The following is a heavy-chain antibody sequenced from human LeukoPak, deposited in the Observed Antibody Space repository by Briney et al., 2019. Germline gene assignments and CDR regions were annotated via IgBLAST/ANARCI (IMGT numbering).Heavy chain of an antibody. CDR1: GYTFTSYG. V-gene: IGHV1-18*01. D-gene: IGHD5-18*01. Sequence: ASVKVSCKASGYTFTSYGINWVRQAPGQGLEWMGWISAYNGNTNYAQKLQGRVTMTTDTSTSTAYMELRSLRSDDTAVYYCARERLPGGYSYGYYYYYYMDVWGKGTTVTISS. J-gene: IGHJ6*03. CDR3: ARERLPGGYSYGYYYYYYMDV. CDR2: ISAYNGNT.